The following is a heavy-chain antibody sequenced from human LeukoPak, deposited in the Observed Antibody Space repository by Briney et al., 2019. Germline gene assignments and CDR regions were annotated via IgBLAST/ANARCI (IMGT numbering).Heavy chain of an antibody. V-gene: IGHV1-2*06. Sequence: GASVKVSCKASGYTFTGYYMHWVRQAPGQGLEWMGRINPNSGGTNYAQKFQGRVTITRDTSISTAYMELSRLRSDDTAVYYCARDRSNNHYYHSTLSLRSGFDYWGQGTLVTVSS. CDR1: GYTFTGYY. CDR3: ARDRSNNHYYHSTLSLRSGFDY. CDR2: INPNSGGT. J-gene: IGHJ4*02. D-gene: IGHD3-22*01.